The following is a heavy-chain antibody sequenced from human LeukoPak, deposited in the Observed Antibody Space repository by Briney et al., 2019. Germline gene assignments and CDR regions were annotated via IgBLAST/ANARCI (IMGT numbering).Heavy chain of an antibody. J-gene: IGHJ4*02. CDR2: IYPGDSDT. Sequence: GESLKISCKGSGYSFTSYWIGWVRQMPGKGLEWMGIIYPGDSDTRYSPSFQGQVTISADQSINTAYLQWSSLRASDTAMYYCTRRDVDGCGGNFDYWGQGTLVTVSS. CDR3: TRRDVDGCGGNFDY. CDR1: GYSFTSYW. V-gene: IGHV5-51*01. D-gene: IGHD4-23*01.